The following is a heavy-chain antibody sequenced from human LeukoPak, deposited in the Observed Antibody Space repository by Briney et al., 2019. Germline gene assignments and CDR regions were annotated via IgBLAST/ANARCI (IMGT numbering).Heavy chain of an antibody. CDR1: GGSISSYY. CDR3: ARTGY. CDR2: IYYSGSA. V-gene: IGHV4-59*08. J-gene: IGHJ4*02. Sequence: SETLSLTCTVSGGSISSYYWSWVRQPPGKGLEWIGYIYYSGSANYNPSLKSRVTISVDTSKNQFSLKLSSVAAAGTAVYYCARTGYWGQGTLVTVSS. D-gene: IGHD1-1*01.